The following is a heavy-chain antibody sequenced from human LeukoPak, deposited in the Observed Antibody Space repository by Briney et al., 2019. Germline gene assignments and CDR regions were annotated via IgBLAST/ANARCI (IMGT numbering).Heavy chain of an antibody. D-gene: IGHD2-2*01. CDR1: GGSISSYY. Sequence: SETLSLTCTVSGGSISSYYWSWIRQPAGKGLEWIGRIYTSGSTNYNPSLKSRVTMSVDTSKNQFSLKLSSVTVADTAVYYCARIVPAAMFYYYYYYMDVWGKGTTVTVSS. CDR3: ARIVPAAMFYYYYYYMDV. V-gene: IGHV4-4*07. J-gene: IGHJ6*03. CDR2: IYTSGST.